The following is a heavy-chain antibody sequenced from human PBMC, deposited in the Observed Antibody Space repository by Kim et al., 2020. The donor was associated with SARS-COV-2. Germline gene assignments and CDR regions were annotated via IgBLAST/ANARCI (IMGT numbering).Heavy chain of an antibody. J-gene: IGHJ5*02. Sequence: YYNPSLKSRLTMSVDTSKNQFSLKLSSVTAVDTAVYYCTRYDSGPRWFDPWGQGTLVTVSS. CDR3: TRYDSGPRWFDP. D-gene: IGHD3-22*01. V-gene: IGHV4-28*01.